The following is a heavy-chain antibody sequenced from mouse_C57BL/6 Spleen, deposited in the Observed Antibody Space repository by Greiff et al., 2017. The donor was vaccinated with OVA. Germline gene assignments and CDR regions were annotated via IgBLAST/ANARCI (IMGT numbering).Heavy chain of an antibody. CDR3: ARASYYGSQYYFDY. D-gene: IGHD1-1*01. J-gene: IGHJ2*01. CDR2: IDPEDGET. CDR1: GFNIKDYY. Sequence: VQLKESGAELVKPGASVKLSCTASGFNIKDYYMHWVKQRTEQGLEWIGRIDPEDGETKYAPKFQGKATITADTSSNTAYLQLSSLTSEDTAVYYCARASYYGSQYYFDYWGQGTTLTVSS. V-gene: IGHV14-2*01.